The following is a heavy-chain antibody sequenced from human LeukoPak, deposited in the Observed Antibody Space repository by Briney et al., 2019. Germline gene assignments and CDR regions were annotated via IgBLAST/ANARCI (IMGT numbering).Heavy chain of an antibody. Sequence: GGSLRLSCAASGFTFSSYEMNWVRQAPGKGLEWVSAISASGVSTYYADSVKGQFTISRDNSKNTLYLQMNSLRAEDTAVYYCANNRLTLTVRMDYWGQGTLVTVSS. V-gene: IGHV3-23*01. CDR3: ANNRLTLTVRMDY. J-gene: IGHJ4*02. CDR2: ISASGVST. D-gene: IGHD3-9*01. CDR1: GFTFSSYE.